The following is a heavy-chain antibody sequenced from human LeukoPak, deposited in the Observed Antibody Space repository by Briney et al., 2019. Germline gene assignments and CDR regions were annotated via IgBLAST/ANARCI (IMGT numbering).Heavy chain of an antibody. CDR2: ISYDGSNK. Sequence: QPGGSLRLSCAASGFTFSSYAMHWVRQAPGKGLEWVAVISYDGSNKYYADSVKGRFTISRDNSKNTLYLQMNSLRAEDTAVYYCARGYSSSWPLLDYWGQGTLVTVSS. J-gene: IGHJ4*02. D-gene: IGHD6-13*01. CDR3: ARGYSSSWPLLDY. CDR1: GFTFSSYA. V-gene: IGHV3-30-3*01.